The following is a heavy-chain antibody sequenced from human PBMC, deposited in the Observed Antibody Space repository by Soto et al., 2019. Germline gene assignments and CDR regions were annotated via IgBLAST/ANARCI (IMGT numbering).Heavy chain of an antibody. Sequence: SETLSLTCAVSGYSISTGFNWAWIRQPPGKGLEWIGSIYHSGSTCYNLSLKSRVTISSDASKNQISLKLSSVTAADTALYYCARDWGTGFYKLDSWGQGTLVTVSS. CDR2: IYHSGST. CDR1: GYSISTGFN. CDR3: ARDWGTGFYKLDS. V-gene: IGHV4-38-2*02. J-gene: IGHJ4*02. D-gene: IGHD6-19*01.